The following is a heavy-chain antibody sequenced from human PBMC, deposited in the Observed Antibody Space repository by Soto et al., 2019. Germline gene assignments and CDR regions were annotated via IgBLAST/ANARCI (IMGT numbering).Heavy chain of an antibody. CDR3: TSGKLTPDF. CDR2: VSSSGNYK. J-gene: IGHJ4*02. CDR1: GFTFEDYY. V-gene: IGHV3-11*05. D-gene: IGHD1-1*01. Sequence: QVHLVESGGGLVRPGGSLRLSCTTSGFTFEDYYMSWVRQAPGVGLEWISYVSSSGNYKNYADSVKGRFTIARDNTNNSRHLQMNSVRADDTAMYYCTSGKLTPDFWGQGILVIVSS.